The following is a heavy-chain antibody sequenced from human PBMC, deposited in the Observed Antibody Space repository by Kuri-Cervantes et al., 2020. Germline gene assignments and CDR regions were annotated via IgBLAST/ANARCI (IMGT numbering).Heavy chain of an antibody. CDR3: ARGLGLRFLEWLGPFDY. CDR2: INSDGSST. CDR1: GFTFSSYW. J-gene: IGHJ4*02. D-gene: IGHD3-3*01. V-gene: IGHV3-74*01. Sequence: GESLKISCAASGFTFSSYWMHWVRQAPGKGLVWVSRINSDGSSTSYADSVKGRFTISRDNAKNTLYLQMNSLRAEDTAVYYCARGLGLRFLEWLGPFDYWGQGTLVTVSS.